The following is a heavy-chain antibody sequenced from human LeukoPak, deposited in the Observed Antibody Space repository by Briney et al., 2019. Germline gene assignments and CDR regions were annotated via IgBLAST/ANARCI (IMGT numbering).Heavy chain of an antibody. V-gene: IGHV4-34*01. CDR1: GGSFSGYY. Sequence: SETLSLTCAVYGGSFSGYYWSWIRQPPGKGLEWIGEINHSGSTNYNPSLKGRVTISVDTSKNQFSLKLSSVTAADTAVYYCARGYCSGGSCYSLYYYYMDVWGKGTTVTVSS. D-gene: IGHD2-15*01. CDR2: INHSGST. J-gene: IGHJ6*03. CDR3: ARGYCSGGSCYSLYYYYMDV.